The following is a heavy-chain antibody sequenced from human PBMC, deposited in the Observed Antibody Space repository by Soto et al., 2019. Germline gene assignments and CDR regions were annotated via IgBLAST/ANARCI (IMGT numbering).Heavy chain of an antibody. D-gene: IGHD3-22*01. Sequence: ASVKVSCKASGGTFSSYAISWVRQAPGQGLEWMGWISAYNGNTNYAQKLQGRVTMTTDTSTSTAYMELRSLRSDDTAVYYCARVNYYDSSGYRKRYNWFDPWGQGTLVTVSS. CDR2: ISAYNGNT. CDR1: GGTFSSYA. CDR3: ARVNYYDSSGYRKRYNWFDP. V-gene: IGHV1-18*01. J-gene: IGHJ5*02.